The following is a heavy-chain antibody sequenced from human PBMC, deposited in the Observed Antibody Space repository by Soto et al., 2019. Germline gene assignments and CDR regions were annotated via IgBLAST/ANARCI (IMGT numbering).Heavy chain of an antibody. CDR2: FDPEDGET. J-gene: IGHJ4*02. D-gene: IGHD3-9*01. CDR1: GYTFTSY. Sequence: GASVKVSCKASGYTFTSYDSNWVRQAPGKGLEWMGGFDPEDGETIYAQKFQGRVTMTEDTSTDTAYMELSSLRSEDTAVYYCATTPVHYDILTGYYNLPLGPLSVDYWGQGTLVTVSS. CDR3: ATTPVHYDILTGYYNLPLGPLSVDY. V-gene: IGHV1-24*01.